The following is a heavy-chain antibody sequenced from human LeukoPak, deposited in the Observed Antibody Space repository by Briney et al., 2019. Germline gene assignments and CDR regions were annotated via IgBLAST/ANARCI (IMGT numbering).Heavy chain of an antibody. CDR3: ARVGCSRSWYPFDY. J-gene: IGHJ4*02. Sequence: GGSLRLSCAASGFTFSSYCMHWVRQAPGKGLVWVSRINSDGSSTSYADSVKGRFTISRDNAKNTLYLQMNSLRAEDTAVYYCARVGCSRSWYPFDYWGQGTLVTVSS. D-gene: IGHD6-13*01. V-gene: IGHV3-74*01. CDR2: INSDGSST. CDR1: GFTFSSYC.